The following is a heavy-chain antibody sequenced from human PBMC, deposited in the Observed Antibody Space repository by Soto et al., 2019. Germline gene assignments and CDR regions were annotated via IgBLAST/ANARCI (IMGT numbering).Heavy chain of an antibody. Sequence: QVQLVQSGAEVKKPGASLNVSCKASGYTFASSYFHWVRQAPGQGLEWMGVSNPSGGSTSYAQKFQGRLTMTRDTSTSTVYMELSSLRSEDTAVYYCATGLNIAEAGYFDYWGQGSLVTVSS. D-gene: IGHD6-13*01. CDR1: GYTFASSY. CDR3: ATGLNIAEAGYFDY. CDR2: SNPSGGST. V-gene: IGHV1-46*01. J-gene: IGHJ4*02.